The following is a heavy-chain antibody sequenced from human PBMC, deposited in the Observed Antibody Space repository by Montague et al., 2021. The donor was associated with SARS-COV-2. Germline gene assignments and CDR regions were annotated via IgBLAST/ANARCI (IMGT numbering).Heavy chain of an antibody. CDR3: VTGGYCSSTSCYGGDY. CDR2: IYSGGSST. J-gene: IGHJ4*02. CDR1: GFTFINYA. Sequence: SLRLSCAASGFTFINYAMSWVRQAPGKGLEWVSVIYSGGSSTYYADSVKGRFIISRDNSKNTLYLQMNSLRAEDTAVYYCVTGGYCSSTSCYGGDYWGQGTLVTVSS. D-gene: IGHD2-2*01. V-gene: IGHV3-23*03.